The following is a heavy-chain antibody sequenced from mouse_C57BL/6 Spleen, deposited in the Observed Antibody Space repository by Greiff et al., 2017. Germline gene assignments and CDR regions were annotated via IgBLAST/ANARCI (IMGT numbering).Heavy chain of an antibody. CDR2: IHPNSGST. D-gene: IGHD2-4*01. CDR3: ARWGDYDVDSWFAY. CDR1: GYTFTSYW. V-gene: IGHV1-64*01. J-gene: IGHJ3*01. Sequence: QVQLQQPGAELVKPGASVKLSCKASGYTFTSYWMHWVKQRPGQGLEWIGMIHPNSGSTNYNETFKSKATLTVDKSSSTAYMQLSSLTSEDSAVYYCARWGDYDVDSWFAYWGQGTLVTVSA.